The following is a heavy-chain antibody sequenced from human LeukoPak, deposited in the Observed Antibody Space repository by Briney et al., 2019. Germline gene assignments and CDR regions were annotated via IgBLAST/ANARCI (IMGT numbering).Heavy chain of an antibody. CDR1: GGSISSYY. D-gene: IGHD3-10*01. J-gene: IGHJ5*02. V-gene: IGHV4-59*01. Sequence: PSETLSLTCTVSGGSISSYYWSWIRQPPGKGLEWIGYIYYGGSTNYNPSLKSRVTISVDTSKNQFSLKLSSVTAADTAVYYCARGGRLLWFGEQRLLPGWFDPWGQGTLVTVSS. CDR2: IYYGGST. CDR3: ARGGRLLWFGEQRLLPGWFDP.